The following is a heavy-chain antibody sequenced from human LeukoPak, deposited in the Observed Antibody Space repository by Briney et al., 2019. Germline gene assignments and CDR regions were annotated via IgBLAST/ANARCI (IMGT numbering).Heavy chain of an antibody. D-gene: IGHD3-9*01. J-gene: IGHJ5*02. CDR1: GFTLSSYT. CDR2: ISSDSNYI. V-gene: IGHV3-21*01. CDR3: ARKENILTGYYDH. Sequence: PGGSLRLSCAASGFTLSSYTMNWVRQAPGKGLEWVSSISSDSNYIYYADSVKGRFTISRDNAWNSLYLQMNSLRAEDTAVYYCARKENILTGYYDHWGQGTLVTVSS.